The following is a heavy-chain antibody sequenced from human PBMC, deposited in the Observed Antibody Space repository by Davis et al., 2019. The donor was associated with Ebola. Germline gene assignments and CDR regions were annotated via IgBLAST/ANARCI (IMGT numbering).Heavy chain of an antibody. CDR2: IFFDGSST. D-gene: IGHD6-19*01. V-gene: IGHV3-30*14. Sequence: GESLKISCAASGFRFDANAMHWVRQAPGKGLEWVAVIFFDGSSTNYADSVRGRFIISRDKSNNTLYLEMNSLRVDDTAVYYCATTQWLREFDNWGQGTLVTVSS. CDR3: ATTQWLREFDN. J-gene: IGHJ4*02. CDR1: GFRFDANA.